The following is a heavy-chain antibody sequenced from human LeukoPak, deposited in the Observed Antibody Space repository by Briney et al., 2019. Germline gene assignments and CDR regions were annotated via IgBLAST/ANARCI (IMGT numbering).Heavy chain of an antibody. V-gene: IGHV1-69*06. Sequence: ASVKVSCKASGGTFSSYAISWVRQAPGQGLEWMGGIIPIFGTANYAQKFQGRVTITADKSTSTAYMELSSLRSADTAVYYCARAEYCGGDCYLGYFDLWGRGTLVTVSS. CDR1: GGTFSSYA. CDR3: ARAEYCGGDCYLGYFDL. CDR2: IIPIFGTA. D-gene: IGHD2-21*02. J-gene: IGHJ2*01.